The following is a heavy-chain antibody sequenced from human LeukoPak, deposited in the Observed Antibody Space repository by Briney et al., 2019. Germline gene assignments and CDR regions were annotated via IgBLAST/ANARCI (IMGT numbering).Heavy chain of an antibody. CDR1: GFTFSSYA. V-gene: IGHV3-23*01. J-gene: IGHJ4*02. Sequence: GGSLRLSCAASGFTFSSYAMSWVRQAPGKGLEWVSAISGSGGSTYYADSVKGRFTISRDNAKNSLYLQMNSLRAEDTAVYYCARAEGIVGATDLGYWGQGTLVTVSS. D-gene: IGHD1-26*01. CDR2: ISGSGGST. CDR3: ARAEGIVGATDLGY.